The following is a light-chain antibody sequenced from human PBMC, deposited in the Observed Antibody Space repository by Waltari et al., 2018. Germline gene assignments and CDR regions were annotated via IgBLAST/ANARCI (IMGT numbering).Light chain of an antibody. Sequence: IQMTQSPSSLSVSVGDRGTITCRASQAINKWLAWYQQKPGKAPKLLIYWASNLEAGVPSRFSGSGSGADFTLIINNLQPEDIATYYCQQHDKFPLTFGGGTKVEIK. J-gene: IGKJ4*01. CDR3: QQHDKFPLT. CDR2: WAS. CDR1: QAINKW. V-gene: IGKV1-33*01.